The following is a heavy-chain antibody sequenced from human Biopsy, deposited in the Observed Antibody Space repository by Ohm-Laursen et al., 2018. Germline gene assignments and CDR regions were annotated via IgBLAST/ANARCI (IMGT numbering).Heavy chain of an antibody. CDR3: AKHGSGWTGDDALHI. D-gene: IGHD6-19*01. Sequence: GTLSLTWAVSGGSISGSSWSWIRQAPGRGLEWVGYISYSGSTSNNPSLKSRVTISVDTSKNQISLKVTSVTAADTAVYYCAKHGSGWTGDDALHIWGQGTMVTVSS. V-gene: IGHV4-59*08. CDR1: GGSISGSS. CDR2: ISYSGST. J-gene: IGHJ3*02.